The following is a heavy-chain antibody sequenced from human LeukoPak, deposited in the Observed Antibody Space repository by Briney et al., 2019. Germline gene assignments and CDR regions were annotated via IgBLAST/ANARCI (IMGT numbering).Heavy chain of an antibody. D-gene: IGHD1-1*01. CDR1: GFTFSSYS. V-gene: IGHV3-7*01. Sequence: PGGSLRLSCAASGFTFSSYSVNWVRQAPGKGLEWVANMDPTGSQKRYVDSVKGRFTISKDNPGTSLYLDMHSLRAEDTAIYYCAIWTSGNYWGQGTLVTVSS. J-gene: IGHJ4*02. CDR2: MDPTGSQK. CDR3: AIWTSGNY.